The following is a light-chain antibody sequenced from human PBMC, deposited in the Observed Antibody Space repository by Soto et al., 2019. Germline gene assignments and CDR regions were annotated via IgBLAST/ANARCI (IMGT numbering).Light chain of an antibody. V-gene: IGKV3-20*01. CDR1: ESFSSQ. Sequence: EVVLTQSPGTLSLSPGERATLSCRASESFSSQLAWYQHKPGQAPGLLIYDASRRATGIPDRFSGSGSGTDFTLIISKLEPEDFAVYYCQQYGNFPITFGVGTKVEIK. CDR3: QQYGNFPIT. CDR2: DAS. J-gene: IGKJ4*01.